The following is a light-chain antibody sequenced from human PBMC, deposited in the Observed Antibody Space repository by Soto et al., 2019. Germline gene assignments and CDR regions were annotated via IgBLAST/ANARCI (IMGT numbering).Light chain of an antibody. J-gene: IGKJ5*01. V-gene: IGKV3D-15*01. CDR2: GAA. CDR3: QQYNNWPAIT. CDR1: QSVSTN. Sequence: IVLTQSPGTLSLSPGETATISWRASQSVSTNHLAWYQYKRGQAPRLLLYGAATSATGIPARFSGSGSCTELTLSISSLQSEDYAVYYCQQYNNWPAITFGQGTRLEIK.